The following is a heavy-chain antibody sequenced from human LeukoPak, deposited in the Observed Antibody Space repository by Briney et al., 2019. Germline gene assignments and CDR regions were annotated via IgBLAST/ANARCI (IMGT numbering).Heavy chain of an antibody. J-gene: IGHJ4*02. CDR3: ARGVRVPDF. CDR1: GFAFSCYE. D-gene: IGHD2-2*01. CDR2: IKPDGSEL. V-gene: IGHV3-7*01. Sequence: GGSLRLSCAASGFAFSCYEMNLVRQAPGEGLELVAYIKPDGSELNYVDSVKGRFTMCRDNAKYLLFLEMNSLRAEHAAVYFCARGVRVPDFRGQGTLVTVSS.